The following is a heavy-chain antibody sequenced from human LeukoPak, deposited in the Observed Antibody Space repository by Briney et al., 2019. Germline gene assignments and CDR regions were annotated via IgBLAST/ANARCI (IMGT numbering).Heavy chain of an antibody. CDR1: GGSISSNSYY. J-gene: IGHJ4*02. Sequence: SETLSLTCTVSGGSISSNSYYWGWIRQPPGKGLEWIGSIYYSGSTYYNPSLKSRVTISVDTSKNQFSLKLSSVTAADTAVYYCARDTAMVLRSGYFDYWGQGTLVTVSS. CDR2: IYYSGST. CDR3: ARDTAMVLRSGYFDY. D-gene: IGHD5-18*01. V-gene: IGHV4-39*07.